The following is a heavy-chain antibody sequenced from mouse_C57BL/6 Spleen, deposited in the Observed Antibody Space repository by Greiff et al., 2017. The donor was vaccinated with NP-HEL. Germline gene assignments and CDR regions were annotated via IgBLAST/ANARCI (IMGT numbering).Heavy chain of an antibody. CDR1: GFTFSDFY. J-gene: IGHJ4*01. D-gene: IGHD2-2*01. Sequence: EVHLVESGGGLVQSGRSLRLSCATSGFTFSDFYMEWVRQAPGKGLEWIAASRNKANDYTTEYSASVKGRFIVSRDTSQSILYLQMNALRAEDTAIYYCARDASLLWLCYYAMDYWGQGTSVTVSS. V-gene: IGHV7-1*01. CDR2: SRNKANDYTT. CDR3: ARDASLLWLCYYAMDY.